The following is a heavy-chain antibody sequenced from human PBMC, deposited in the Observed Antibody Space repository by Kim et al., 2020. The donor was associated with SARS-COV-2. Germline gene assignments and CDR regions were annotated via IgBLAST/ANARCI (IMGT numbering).Heavy chain of an antibody. D-gene: IGHD4-4*01. Sequence: ANPVRGRFPISRGNSKNTLYRQMNSLRAEDTAVYYCASSKATTQTPWFDPWGQGTLVTVSS. CDR3: ASSKATTQTPWFDP. V-gene: IGHV3-30*07. J-gene: IGHJ5*02.